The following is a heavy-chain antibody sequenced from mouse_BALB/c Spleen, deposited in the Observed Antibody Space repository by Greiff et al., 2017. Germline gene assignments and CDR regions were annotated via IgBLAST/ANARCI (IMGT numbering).Heavy chain of an antibody. Sequence: DVKLQASGGGLVQPGGSRKLSCAASGFTFSSFGMHWVRQAPEQGLEWVAYISSGSSTIYYADTVKGRFTISRDNPKNTLFLQMTSLRSEDTAMYYCAVRLAMDYWGQGTSVTVSS. CDR2: ISSGSSTI. CDR3: AVRLAMDY. J-gene: IGHJ4*01. CDR1: GFTFSSFG. D-gene: IGHD2-14*01. V-gene: IGHV5-17*02.